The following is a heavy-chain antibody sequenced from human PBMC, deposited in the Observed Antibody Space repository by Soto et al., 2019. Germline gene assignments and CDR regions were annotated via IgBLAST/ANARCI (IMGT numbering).Heavy chain of an antibody. D-gene: IGHD3-22*01. Sequence: QEQLVQSGAEVKKSGSSVKVSCKDTGGLFSSYAVSWVRQAPGQGLEWMGGIIPVFDTVYYAQTFQGRVTITADESTNTAYMELSSLRSENTAMYDCARGGSGYVWFNEFWGQGTLVTVSS. V-gene: IGHV1-69*01. CDR1: GGLFSSYA. CDR2: IIPVFDTV. J-gene: IGHJ4*02. CDR3: ARGGSGYVWFNEF.